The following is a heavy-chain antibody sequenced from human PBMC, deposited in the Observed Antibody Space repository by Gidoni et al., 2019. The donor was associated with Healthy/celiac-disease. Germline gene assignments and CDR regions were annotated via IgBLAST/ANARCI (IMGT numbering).Heavy chain of an antibody. CDR3: TRQGRYYYDSGVYGMDV. CDR2: IRSKANSYAT. V-gene: IGHV3-73*02. Sequence: EVQLVESGGGLVEPGGSLKLSGAAPGFTASGSAMHWVRQASGKGLEWVGRIRSKANSYATAYAASVKGRFTISRDDSKNTAYLQMNSLKTEDTAVYYCTRQGRYYYDSGVYGMDVWGQGTTVTVSS. D-gene: IGHD3-22*01. J-gene: IGHJ6*02. CDR1: GFTASGSA.